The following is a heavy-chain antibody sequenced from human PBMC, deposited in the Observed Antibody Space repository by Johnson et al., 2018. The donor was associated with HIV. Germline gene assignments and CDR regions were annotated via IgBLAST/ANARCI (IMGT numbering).Heavy chain of an antibody. CDR1: GFTFDDYA. J-gene: IGHJ3*02. Sequence: VQLVESWGGLVQPGRSLRLSCAASGFTFDDYAMHWVRQAPGKGLEWVSGISWNSGSIGYADSVKGRFTISRDNAKNSLYLQMNSLRAEDTAVYYCATLPGDIVVGPAAQPYDAFDIWGQGTMVTVSS. D-gene: IGHD2-2*01. V-gene: IGHV3-9*01. CDR3: ATLPGDIVVGPAAQPYDAFDI. CDR2: ISWNSGSI.